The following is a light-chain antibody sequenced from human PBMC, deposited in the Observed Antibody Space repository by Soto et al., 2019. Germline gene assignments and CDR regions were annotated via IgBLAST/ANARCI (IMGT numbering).Light chain of an antibody. J-gene: IGKJ1*01. Sequence: EIVMTQSPATLSVSLGETATLSCRASQSIRSDLAWYQQTPGQPPRLLIYDASTRATGIPARFSGSGSATEFTLTISSLQSEDFAVYYCQQYNTWSTFGQGTKVEIK. CDR1: QSIRSD. CDR3: QQYNTWST. V-gene: IGKV3D-15*01. CDR2: DAS.